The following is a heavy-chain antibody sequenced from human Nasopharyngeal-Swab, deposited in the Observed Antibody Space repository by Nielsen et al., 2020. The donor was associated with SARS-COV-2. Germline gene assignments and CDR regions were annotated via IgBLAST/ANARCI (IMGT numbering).Heavy chain of an antibody. V-gene: IGHV3-48*02. J-gene: IGHJ4*02. D-gene: IGHD1-26*01. CDR1: EFTMSRNS. CDR3: ARDVAIVGATLEN. CDR2: ISSSSSTS. Sequence: GGSLRLSCAASEFTMSRNSMHWVRQAPGKGLEWVAYISSSSSTSYYADSVKGRFTISRDNPKNSLYLQMNSLRDEDTALYYCARDVAIVGATLENWGQGTLVTVSS.